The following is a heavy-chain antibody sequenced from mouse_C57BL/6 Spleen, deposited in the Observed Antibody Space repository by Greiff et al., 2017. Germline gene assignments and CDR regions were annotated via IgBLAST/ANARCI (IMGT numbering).Heavy chain of an antibody. D-gene: IGHD1-1*01. CDR3: AQYGSSYVFDY. J-gene: IGHJ2*01. Sequence: VQLQQSGPGLVKPSQSLSLTCSVTGYSITSGYYWNWIRQFPGNKLEWMGYISYDGSNNYNPSLKNRISITRDTSKNQFFLKLNSVTTEDTATYYCAQYGSSYVFDYWGQGTTLTVSS. CDR1: GYSITSGYY. V-gene: IGHV3-6*01. CDR2: ISYDGSN.